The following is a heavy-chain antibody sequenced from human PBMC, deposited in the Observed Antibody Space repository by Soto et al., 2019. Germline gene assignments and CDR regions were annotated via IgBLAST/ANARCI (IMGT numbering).Heavy chain of an antibody. Sequence: QVQLQESGPGLVKPSQTLSLTCTVSGGSISSGDYYWSWIRQPPGKGLEWIGYIYYSGSTYYNPSLKSRVTMSVDTSKNQFSLKLSSVTAADTAVYYCARLNYYGSGSPNWFDPWGQGTLVTVSS. CDR1: GGSISSGDYY. CDR2: IYYSGST. J-gene: IGHJ5*02. D-gene: IGHD3-10*01. CDR3: ARLNYYGSGSPNWFDP. V-gene: IGHV4-30-4*01.